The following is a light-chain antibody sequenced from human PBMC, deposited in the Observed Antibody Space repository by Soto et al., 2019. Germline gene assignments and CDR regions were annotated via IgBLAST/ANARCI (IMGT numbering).Light chain of an antibody. V-gene: IGKV3-20*01. J-gene: IGKJ3*01. CDR3: QQYSSSPPEFT. CDR2: GAS. Sequence: EIVLTQSPGTLSLSPGERATLSCRASQSISSNYLAWYQQRPGQAPRLLIFGASYRATGIPDRFSGIGSGTDFTLTISRLEPEDFAVYYCQQYSSSPPEFTFGPGTRVDSK. CDR1: QSISSNY.